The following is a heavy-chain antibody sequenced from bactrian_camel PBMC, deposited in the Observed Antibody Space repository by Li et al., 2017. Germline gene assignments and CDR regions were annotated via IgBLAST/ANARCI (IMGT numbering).Heavy chain of an antibody. Sequence: HVQLVESGGGSVQAGGSLKLSCAAHGYIFSSCGMGWYRQASGKERELVSSIRSNGTTNYADSVKGRFTISQDNAKNTLYLQMNSLKTEDTAIYYCAAGLKWCRQGYPTADFRYLDQGTQVTVS. CDR3: AAGLKWCRQGYPTADFRY. CDR2: IRSNGTT. D-gene: IGHD2*01. CDR1: GYIFSSCG. J-gene: IGHJ6*01. V-gene: IGHV3S53*01.